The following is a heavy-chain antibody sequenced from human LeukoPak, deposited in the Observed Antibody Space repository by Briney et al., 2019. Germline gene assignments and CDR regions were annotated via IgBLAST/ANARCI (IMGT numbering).Heavy chain of an antibody. J-gene: IGHJ4*02. CDR2: IKEDGSEK. CDR3: ARDPYGDYYFDY. CDR1: GFTFSSYA. D-gene: IGHD4-17*01. Sequence: GGSLRLSCAASGFTFSSYAMSWVRQAPGKGLEWVANIKEDGSEKYYVDSVKGRFTISRDNAKSSLYLQMNRLTAEDTAVYYCARDPYGDYYFDYWGQGTLVTVSS. V-gene: IGHV3-7*01.